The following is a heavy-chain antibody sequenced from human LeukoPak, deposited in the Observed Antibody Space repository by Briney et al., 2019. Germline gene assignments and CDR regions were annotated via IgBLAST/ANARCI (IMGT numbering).Heavy chain of an antibody. D-gene: IGHD1-26*01. J-gene: IGHJ6*02. CDR3: AKDNVGATNYHYYGVDV. Sequence: PGRSLRLSCAASGFTFTSYGMHWVRQAPGKGREWVAVISYDGSNKYYADSVKGRFTISGDNSKNTLYLQMNSLRAEDTAVYYCAKDNVGATNYHYYGVDVWGQGTTVTVSS. CDR2: ISYDGSNK. CDR1: GFTFTSYG. V-gene: IGHV3-30*18.